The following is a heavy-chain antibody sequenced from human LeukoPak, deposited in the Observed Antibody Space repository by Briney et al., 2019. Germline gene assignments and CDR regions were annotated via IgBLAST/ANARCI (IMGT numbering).Heavy chain of an antibody. CDR2: IYPGDSGT. D-gene: IGHD3-9*01. Sequence: GESLKISCKGSGYSFTSYWIGWVRQMPGKGLEWMGIIYPGDSGTRYSPSFHGQVTMSVDKSINTAYLQWSSLKASDTAVYYCARPLLRYFDTHAFDIWGQGTMVTVSS. V-gene: IGHV5-51*01. CDR1: GYSFTSYW. CDR3: ARPLLRYFDTHAFDI. J-gene: IGHJ3*02.